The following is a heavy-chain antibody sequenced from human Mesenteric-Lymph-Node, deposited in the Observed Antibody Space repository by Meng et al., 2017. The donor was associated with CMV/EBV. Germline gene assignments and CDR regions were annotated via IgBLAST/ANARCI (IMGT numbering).Heavy chain of an antibody. Sequence: GESLKISCAASGFAFNKYEMNWVRQAPGKGLEWVSYISASGNTIYYADSVKGRFTVSRDNSKNTLYLQIDSLRAEDTATYYCATGRRDGAFDYWGQGTLVTVSS. CDR3: ATGRRDGAFDY. V-gene: IGHV3-48*03. CDR2: ISASGNTI. J-gene: IGHJ4*02. D-gene: IGHD5-24*01. CDR1: GFAFNKYE.